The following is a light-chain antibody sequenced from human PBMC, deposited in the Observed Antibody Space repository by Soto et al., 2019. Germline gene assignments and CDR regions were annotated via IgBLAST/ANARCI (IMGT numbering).Light chain of an antibody. J-gene: IGKJ1*01. CDR1: QSVSNN. Sequence: EIVMTQSPATLSVSPGEKATVSCRASQSVSNNLAWYQQKPGQAPRLVIYGASTRATGIPARFSGSGSGTEFTLTISSLQSEDFAVYYCQQYNNWPWTFGQGTKVEIQ. V-gene: IGKV3-15*01. CDR3: QQYNNWPWT. CDR2: GAS.